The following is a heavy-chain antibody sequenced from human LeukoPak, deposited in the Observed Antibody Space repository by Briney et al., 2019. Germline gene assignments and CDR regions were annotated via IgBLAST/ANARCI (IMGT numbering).Heavy chain of an antibody. CDR3: TRTSASTAIDY. J-gene: IGHJ4*02. V-gene: IGHV4-59*01. CDR1: GGSISNYY. D-gene: IGHD4-17*01. Sequence: SETLSLTCTVSGGSISNYYWSWIRQSPGKRLEWIGYIYYSGSPNYNPSLKSRVTMSLDTSRNQFSLKLSSVTAAGTAVYYCTRTSASTAIDYWGPGTLVTVSS. CDR2: IYYSGSP.